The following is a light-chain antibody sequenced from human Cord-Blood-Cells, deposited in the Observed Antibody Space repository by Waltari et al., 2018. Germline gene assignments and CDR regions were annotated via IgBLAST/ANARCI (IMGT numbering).Light chain of an antibody. CDR1: SDINVATYH. CDR2: YYSDQDK. V-gene: IGLV5-37*01. J-gene: IGLJ2*01. CDR3: MIWPSNAVV. Sequence: QPVLTPPPSSSASPGASASSPCTSPSDINVATYHIHCYHPKPGTPPMHLLYYYSDQDKGPGSGVPSRFSGSKDASANTGILLISGLQSEDEADYYCMIWPSNAVVFGGGTKLTVL.